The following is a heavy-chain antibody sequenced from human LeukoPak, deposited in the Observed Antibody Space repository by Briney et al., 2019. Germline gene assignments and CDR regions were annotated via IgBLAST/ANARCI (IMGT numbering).Heavy chain of an antibody. D-gene: IGHD4-17*01. CDR1: GFTFSSYG. CDR3: ARDQYGDYPAIFIY. CDR2: ISYDGSNK. J-gene: IGHJ4*02. V-gene: IGHV3-30*03. Sequence: GGSLRLSCAASGFTFSSYGMHWARQAPGEGLEWVAVISYDGSNKYYVDSVKGRFTISRDNSKNTLYLQMNSLRPEDTAFYSCARDQYGDYPAIFIYWGQGTLVTVSS.